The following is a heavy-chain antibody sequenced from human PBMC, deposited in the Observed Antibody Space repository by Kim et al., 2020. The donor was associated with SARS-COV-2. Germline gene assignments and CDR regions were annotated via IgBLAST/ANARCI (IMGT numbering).Heavy chain of an antibody. CDR2: N. V-gene: IGHV3-33*01. Sequence: NYYADSVKGRFTISRDNSKNTLYLQRNSLRAEDTAVYYCARTPSYYYGMDVWGQGTTVTVSS. CDR3: ARTPSYYYGMDV. J-gene: IGHJ6*02.